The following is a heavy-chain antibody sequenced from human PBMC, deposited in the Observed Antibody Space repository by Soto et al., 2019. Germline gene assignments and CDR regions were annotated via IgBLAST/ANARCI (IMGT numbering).Heavy chain of an antibody. CDR1: GGTFSSYA. CDR2: IIPIFGTA. J-gene: IGHJ4*02. V-gene: IGHV1-69*13. Sequence: VASVKVSCKASGGTFSSYAISWVRQAPGQGLEWMGEIIPIFGTANYAQKFQGRVTITADESTSTAYMELSSLRSEDTAVYYCAIDFASGYSYGPLYYWGQGTLVTGS. D-gene: IGHD5-18*01. CDR3: AIDFASGYSYGPLYY.